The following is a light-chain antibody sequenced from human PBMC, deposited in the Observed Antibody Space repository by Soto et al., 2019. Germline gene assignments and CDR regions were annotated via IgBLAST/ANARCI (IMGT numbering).Light chain of an antibody. CDR1: QSISTW. CDR3: QQYNGYSIT. CDR2: DAS. J-gene: IGKJ5*01. V-gene: IGKV1-5*01. Sequence: DIQMTQSPSTLSASVGDRVTITCRASQSISTWLAWYQQKPGKAPKLLIYDASSLESEVPSRFSGSGSGTEFTLTISSLQPDDFATYYCQQYNGYSITFGQGTRLEIK.